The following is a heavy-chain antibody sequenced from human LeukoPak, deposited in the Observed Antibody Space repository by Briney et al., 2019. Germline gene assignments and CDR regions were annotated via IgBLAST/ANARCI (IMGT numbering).Heavy chain of an antibody. Sequence: GGSLRLSCAAPGLTFSSHAMSWVRQAPGKGLEWVSLISVSGGTTYYADSVKGRFTISRDNSKNTLSLQMNSLRVEDTAIYYCARLSSGWYVSWGQGTLVTVSP. CDR1: GLTFSSHA. CDR2: ISVSGGTT. V-gene: IGHV3-23*01. D-gene: IGHD6-19*01. J-gene: IGHJ5*01. CDR3: ARLSSGWYVS.